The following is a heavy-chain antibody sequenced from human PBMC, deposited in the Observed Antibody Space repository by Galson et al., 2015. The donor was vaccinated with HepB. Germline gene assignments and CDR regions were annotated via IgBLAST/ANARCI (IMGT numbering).Heavy chain of an antibody. Sequence: SETLSLTCAVYGGSFSGYYWSWIRQPPGKGLEWIGEINHSGSTNYNPSLKSRVTISVDTSKNQVSLKLSSVTAADTSVYYCARVPPRYSSGWSPALQYEYFQHWGQGTLVIVSS. CDR2: INHSGST. J-gene: IGHJ1*01. CDR1: GGSFSGYY. V-gene: IGHV4-34*01. CDR3: ARVPPRYSSGWSPALQYEYFQH. D-gene: IGHD6-19*01.